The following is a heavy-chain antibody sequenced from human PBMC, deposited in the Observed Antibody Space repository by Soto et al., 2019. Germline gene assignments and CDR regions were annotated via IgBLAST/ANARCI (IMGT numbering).Heavy chain of an antibody. CDR2: ISYDGSNK. D-gene: IGHD3-10*01. Sequence: QVQLVESGGGVVQPGRSLRLSCAASGFTFSSYAMHCVRQAPGKGLEWVAVISYDGSNKYYADSVKGRFTISRDNSKNTLYLQMNSLRAEDTAVYYCARGSPRIGGSPYYFEYWGQGTLVTVSS. J-gene: IGHJ4*02. CDR3: ARGSPRIGGSPYYFEY. CDR1: GFTFSSYA. V-gene: IGHV3-30-3*01.